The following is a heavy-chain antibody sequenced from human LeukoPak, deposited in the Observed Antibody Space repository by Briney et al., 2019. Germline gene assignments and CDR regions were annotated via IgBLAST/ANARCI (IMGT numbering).Heavy chain of an antibody. J-gene: IGHJ6*02. CDR1: GFTFSGYV. D-gene: IGHD6-19*01. Sequence: GGSLRLSCAASGFTFSGYVMTWVRQAPGKGLEWVSAIRGSGGSTYYADSVKGRFTISRDNSKNTLYLQMNSLRAEDTAVYYCAKDLRIAVAGTSAYYYYGMDVWGQGTTVTVSS. CDR3: AKDLRIAVAGTSAYYYYGMDV. CDR2: IRGSGGST. V-gene: IGHV3-23*01.